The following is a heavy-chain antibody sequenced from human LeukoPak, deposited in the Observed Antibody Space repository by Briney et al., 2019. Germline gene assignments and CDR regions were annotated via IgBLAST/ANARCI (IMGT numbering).Heavy chain of an antibody. J-gene: IGHJ4*02. V-gene: IGHV1-2*02. D-gene: IGHD3-10*01. CDR1: GYTFTGYY. CDR2: INPNSGGT. Sequence: ASVKVSCKASGYTFTGYYMHWVRQAPGQGLEWMGWINPNSGGTNYAQKFQGRVTMTRDTPISTAYMELSRLRSDDTAVYYCARAGYYGSGSYCDYWGQGTLVTVSS. CDR3: ARAGYYGSGSYCDY.